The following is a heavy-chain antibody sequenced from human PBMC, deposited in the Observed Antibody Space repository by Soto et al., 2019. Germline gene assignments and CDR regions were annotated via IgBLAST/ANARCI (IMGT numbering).Heavy chain of an antibody. CDR2: IIDSGDRT. V-gene: IGHV3-23*01. J-gene: IGHJ3*02. Sequence: GGSLRLSCVTSRFAFTTYAMALVRQAPEKGLEWVSGIIDSGDRTYYADSVKGRFTISRDNSKNTVFLQMNSLRAEDTAKYYSVGDLGGLEGFDIWGQGTMVTVSS. D-gene: IGHD3-16*01. CDR3: VGDLGGLEGFDI. CDR1: RFAFTTYA.